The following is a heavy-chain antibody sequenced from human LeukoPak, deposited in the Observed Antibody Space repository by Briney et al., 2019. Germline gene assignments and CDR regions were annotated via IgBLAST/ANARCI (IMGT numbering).Heavy chain of an antibody. J-gene: IGHJ3*02. V-gene: IGHV4-39*01. CDR2: IYYGGKT. Sequence: SETLSLTCTVSGGSISSRNSYWGWIRQPPGKGPEWIGNIYYGGKTYYNPSLKSRVTISVDTSKNQFSLNLRSVTAADTAVYYCARLSNVQDAFDIWGQGTMVTVSS. D-gene: IGHD3-10*02. CDR1: GGSISSRNSY. CDR3: ARLSNVQDAFDI.